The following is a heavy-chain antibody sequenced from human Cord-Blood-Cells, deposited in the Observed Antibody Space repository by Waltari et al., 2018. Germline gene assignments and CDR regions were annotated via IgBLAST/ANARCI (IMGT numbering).Heavy chain of an antibody. J-gene: IGHJ4*02. CDR2: IKQDGSEK. D-gene: IGHD6-13*01. Sequence: EVQLVESGGGLVQPGGSLRLSCAASGFTFSSYWMSWVRQAPGKGLEWVDNIKQDGSEKYYVDSVKGRFTISRDNAKNSLYLQMNSLRAEDTAVYYCARAGDSIAAAGDYWGQGTLVTVSS. V-gene: IGHV3-7*05. CDR1: GFTFSSYW. CDR3: ARAGDSIAAAGDY.